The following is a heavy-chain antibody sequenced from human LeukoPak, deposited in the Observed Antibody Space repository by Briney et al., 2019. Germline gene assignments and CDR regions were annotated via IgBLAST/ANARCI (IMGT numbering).Heavy chain of an antibody. Sequence: PSETLSLTCAVYGGSFSGYYWSWIRQPPGKGLEWIGEINHSGSTNYNPSLKSRVTISVDTSKNQFSLKLSSVTAADTAVYYCARNPTLRWPRGTDWFDPWGQGTLVTVSS. D-gene: IGHD5-24*01. CDR3: ARNPTLRWPRGTDWFDP. V-gene: IGHV4-34*01. CDR2: INHSGST. J-gene: IGHJ5*02. CDR1: GGSFSGYY.